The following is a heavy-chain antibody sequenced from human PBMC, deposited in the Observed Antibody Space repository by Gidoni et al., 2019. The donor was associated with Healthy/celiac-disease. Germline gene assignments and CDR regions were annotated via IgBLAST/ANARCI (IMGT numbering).Heavy chain of an antibody. J-gene: IGHJ3*02. CDR3: ARDYYGSGNAFDI. CDR1: GGTFSSYT. D-gene: IGHD3-10*01. V-gene: IGHV1-69*08. CDR2: IIPILGIA. Sequence: QVQLVQSGAEVKKPGSSVKVSCKASGGTFSSYTISWVRQAPGQGLEWMGRIIPILGIANYAQKFQGRVTITADKSTSTAYMELSSLRSEDTAVYYCARDYYGSGNAFDIWGQGTMVTVSS.